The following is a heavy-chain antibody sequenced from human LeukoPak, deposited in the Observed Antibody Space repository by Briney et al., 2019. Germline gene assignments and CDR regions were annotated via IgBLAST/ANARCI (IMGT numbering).Heavy chain of an antibody. Sequence: GGSLRLSCAASGFTFSNYAMIWVRQAPGKGLEWVSSISGRGGSTYYAGSVKGRFTISRDNSKNSLSLQMDSLRSEDTAVYYCAKDSGVVVTAIPNYWGQGALVTVSS. D-gene: IGHD2-21*02. J-gene: IGHJ4*02. V-gene: IGHV3-23*01. CDR1: GFTFSNYA. CDR2: ISGRGGST. CDR3: AKDSGVVVTAIPNY.